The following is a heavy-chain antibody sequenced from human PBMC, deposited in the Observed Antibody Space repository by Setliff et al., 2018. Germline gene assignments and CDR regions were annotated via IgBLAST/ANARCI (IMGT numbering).Heavy chain of an antibody. J-gene: IGHJ4*02. D-gene: IGHD3-22*01. Sequence: GGSLRLSCAASGFTFSSYWMHWVRQAPGKGLVWVSRINSDGSSTSYADSVKGRFTISRDNAKNTLYLQMNSLRAEDTAVYYCARARGSDYFDYWGQGTLVTVSS. CDR3: ARARGSDYFDY. V-gene: IGHV3-74*01. CDR1: GFTFSSYW. CDR2: INSDGSST.